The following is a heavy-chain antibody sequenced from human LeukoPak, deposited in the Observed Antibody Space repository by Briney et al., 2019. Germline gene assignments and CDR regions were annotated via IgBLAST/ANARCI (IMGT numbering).Heavy chain of an antibody. Sequence: SETLSLTCTVSGGSISSYYWSRIRQPPGKGLEWIGYIYTSGSTNYNPSLKSRVTISVDTSKNQFSLKLSSVTAADTAVYYCARIVVAPGTFDPWGQGTLVTVSS. CDR1: GGSISSYY. D-gene: IGHD3-22*01. CDR3: ARIVVAPGTFDP. CDR2: IYTSGST. V-gene: IGHV4-4*09. J-gene: IGHJ5*02.